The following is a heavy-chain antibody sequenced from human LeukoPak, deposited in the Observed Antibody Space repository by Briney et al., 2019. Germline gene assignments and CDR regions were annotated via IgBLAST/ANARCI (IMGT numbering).Heavy chain of an antibody. D-gene: IGHD2-15*01. CDR2: INPNSGGT. CDR1: GYTFTGYY. J-gene: IGHJ5*01. Sequence: ASVNLSCKASGYTFTGYYMHWVRQAPGQGLEWMGWINPNSGGTNYAQKFQGRVTMTRDTSISTAYMELSRLRSDDTAVYYCARVRRGIVVVVAAANWFAPWGQRTLLTVSS. CDR3: ARVRRGIVVVVAAANWFAP. V-gene: IGHV1-2*02.